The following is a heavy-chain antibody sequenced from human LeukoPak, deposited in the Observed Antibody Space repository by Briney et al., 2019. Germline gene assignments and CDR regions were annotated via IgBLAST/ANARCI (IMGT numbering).Heavy chain of an antibody. J-gene: IGHJ4*02. V-gene: IGHV3-15*01. CDR1: GFTFSNAW. CDR3: TAGGDSGYFALDY. Sequence: GRSLRLSCAASGFTFSNAWMNWVRQAPGKGLEWVGRIKSKTDGGTTDYAAPVKGRFTISRDDSKNTLYLQMNSLKTEDTAVYYCTAGGDSGYFALDYWGQGTPVTVSS. D-gene: IGHD3-22*01. CDR2: IKSKTDGGTT.